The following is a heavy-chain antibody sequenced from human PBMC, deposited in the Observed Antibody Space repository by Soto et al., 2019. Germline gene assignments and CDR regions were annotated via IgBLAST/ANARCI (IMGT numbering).Heavy chain of an antibody. V-gene: IGHV3-30*18. Sequence: SLRLSCAASGLTFSSYGMHWVRQAPGKGLEWVAVISYDGSNKYYADSVKGRFTISRDNSKNTLYLQMNSLRAEDTAVYYCAKDITVTHDAFDIWGQGTMVTVSS. CDR1: GLTFSSYG. D-gene: IGHD4-17*01. CDR2: ISYDGSNK. CDR3: AKDITVTHDAFDI. J-gene: IGHJ3*02.